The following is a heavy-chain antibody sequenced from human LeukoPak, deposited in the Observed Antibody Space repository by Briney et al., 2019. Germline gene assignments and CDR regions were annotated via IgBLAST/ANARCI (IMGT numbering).Heavy chain of an antibody. CDR2: IYYSGST. D-gene: IGHD2-21*01. V-gene: IGHV4-34*01. CDR3: ARLLGSHINYFDP. Sequence: SETLSLTCAVYGGSFYGYYWSWIRQSPGKGLEWIGSIYYSGSTYYNPSLKSRVTISVDTSKNQFSLKLSSVTAADTAVYYCARLLGSHINYFDPWGQGTLVTVSS. CDR1: GGSFYGYY. J-gene: IGHJ5*02.